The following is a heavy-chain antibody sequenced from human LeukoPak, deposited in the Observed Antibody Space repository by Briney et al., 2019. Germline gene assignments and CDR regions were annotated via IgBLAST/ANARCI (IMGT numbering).Heavy chain of an antibody. CDR1: GYIFTQYG. J-gene: IGHJ6*03. CDR3: ARRTGYNYYYMEG. D-gene: IGHD3/OR15-3a*01. CDR2: ISTYNGNT. Sequence: ASVKVSCKASGYIFTQYGISWVRQAPGQGLEWMASISTYNGNTNYAQNFQGRVTVTTDTSTSTAYLELRSLRSDDTAVYYCARRTGYNYYYMEGWGQGTTVTVSS. V-gene: IGHV1-18*01.